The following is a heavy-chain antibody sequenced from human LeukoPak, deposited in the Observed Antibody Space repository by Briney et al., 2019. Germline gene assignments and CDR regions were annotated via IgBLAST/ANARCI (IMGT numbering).Heavy chain of an antibody. CDR2: ISRSSSTI. CDR3: ARVGYSSSWYGL. V-gene: IGHV3-48*01. Sequence: GGSLRLSCAASGFTFSSHSMDWVRQAPGKGLEWVSYISRSSSTIYYADSVKGRFTISRDNAKNSLHLQMNSLRAEDTAVYYCARVGYSSSWYGLWGQGTLATVSS. CDR1: GFTFSSHS. D-gene: IGHD6-13*01. J-gene: IGHJ4*02.